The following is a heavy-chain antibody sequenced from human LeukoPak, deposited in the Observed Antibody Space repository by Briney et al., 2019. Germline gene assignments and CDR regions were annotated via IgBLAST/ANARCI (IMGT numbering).Heavy chain of an antibody. CDR2: IRYDGSNK. CDR1: GFTFSSYG. V-gene: IGHV3-30*02. J-gene: IGHJ4*02. Sequence: GGSLRLSCAAYGFTFSSYGMHWVRQAPGKGLQRVAFIRYDGSNKYYADSVKGRFTISRDNSKNTLYLQMNSLRAADTAVYYCAKFYYDSSGYQNPFDYWGQGTLVTVSS. CDR3: AKFYYDSSGYQNPFDY. D-gene: IGHD3-22*01.